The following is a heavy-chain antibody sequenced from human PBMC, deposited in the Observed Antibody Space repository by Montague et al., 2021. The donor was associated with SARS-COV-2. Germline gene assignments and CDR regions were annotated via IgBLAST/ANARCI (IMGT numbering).Heavy chain of an antibody. J-gene: IGHJ6*02. CDR3: AARARYYYDMDV. CDR1: GFPVRSNY. CDR2: IYSGDST. V-gene: IGHV3-66*01. Sequence: SRSLSFSASGFPVRSNYMSWVRQAPGKGLEWVSVIYSGDSTYYADSVKGRFIISRDNSKNTLYLQMNSLRAEDTAVYYCAARARYYYDMDVWGQGTTVTVSS.